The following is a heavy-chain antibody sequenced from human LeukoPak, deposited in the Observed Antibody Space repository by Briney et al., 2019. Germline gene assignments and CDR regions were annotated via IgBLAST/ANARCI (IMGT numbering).Heavy chain of an antibody. V-gene: IGHV3-21*01. CDR1: GFTFSSYS. Sequence: GGSLRLSCAASGFTFSSYSMNWVRKAPGKGLEWVSSISSSSSYIYYADSVKGRFTISRDNAKNSLYLQMNSLRAEDTAVYYCARDIAEMATIPFDYWGQGTLVTVSS. D-gene: IGHD5-24*01. CDR3: ARDIAEMATIPFDY. J-gene: IGHJ4*02. CDR2: ISSSSSYI.